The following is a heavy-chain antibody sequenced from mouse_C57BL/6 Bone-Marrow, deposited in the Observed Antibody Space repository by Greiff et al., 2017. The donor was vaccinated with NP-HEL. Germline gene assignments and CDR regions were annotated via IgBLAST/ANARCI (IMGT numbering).Heavy chain of an antibody. Sequence: QVQLQQPGAELVKPGASVKMSCKASGYTFTSYWITWVKQRPGQGLEWIGDIYPGSGSTNYNEKFKSKATLTVDTSSSTAYMQLRSLTSEDSAVYYCARWGGVPYYFDYWGQGTTLTVSS. CDR2: IYPGSGST. J-gene: IGHJ2*01. V-gene: IGHV1-55*01. CDR1: GYTFTSYW. CDR3: ARWGGVPYYFDY.